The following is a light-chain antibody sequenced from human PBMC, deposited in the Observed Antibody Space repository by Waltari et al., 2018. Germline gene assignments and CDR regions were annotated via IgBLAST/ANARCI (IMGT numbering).Light chain of an antibody. V-gene: IGKV1-5*03. CDR2: KAS. CDR3: QQYNSYSLLT. CDR1: QSISNW. Sequence: DIQMTQSPSTLSASVGDRFTITCRASQSISNWLAWYQQKPGKAPKLLIYKASTLESGVPSRFSGSGSGTEFTLTISSLQPDDFATYYCQQYNSYSLLTFGGGTKAEIK. J-gene: IGKJ4*01.